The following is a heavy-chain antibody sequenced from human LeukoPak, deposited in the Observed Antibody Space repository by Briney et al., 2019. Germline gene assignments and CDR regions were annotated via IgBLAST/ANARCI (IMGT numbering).Heavy chain of an antibody. V-gene: IGHV3-23*01. D-gene: IGHD3-10*01. CDR3: AKGGRGTYYSDS. CDR2: ISASGGTT. CDR1: GFMFSNYI. Sequence: GGSLRLSCAAAGFMFSNYIMYWVRQAPGKGLEWVSVISASGGTTDYADSVKGRFTISRDNSKDTLYLQMNNLRAEDTAVYYCAKGGRGTYYSDSWGQGTLVTVSS. J-gene: IGHJ4*02.